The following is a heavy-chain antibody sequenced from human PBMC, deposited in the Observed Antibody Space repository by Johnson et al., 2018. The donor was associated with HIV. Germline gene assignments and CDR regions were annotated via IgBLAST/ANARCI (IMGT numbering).Heavy chain of an antibody. V-gene: IGHV3-30-3*01. Sequence: QVQLVESGGGVVQPGRSLRLSCAASGFTFSSYAMHWVRQAPGKGLEWVVLVSYDGSNKYYADSVKGRFTISRDNSKNTLYLQMNSLRAEDTAVYYCASVYYNILTGYYYDALDMWGRGTMVTVSS. CDR3: ASVYYNILTGYYYDALDM. CDR1: GFTFSSYA. CDR2: VSYDGSNK. J-gene: IGHJ3*02. D-gene: IGHD3-9*01.